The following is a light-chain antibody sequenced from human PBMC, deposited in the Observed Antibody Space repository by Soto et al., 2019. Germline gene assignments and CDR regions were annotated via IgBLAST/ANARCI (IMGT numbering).Light chain of an antibody. CDR3: CSYAGGSNV. CDR2: EGS. CDR1: SSDVGSYKF. V-gene: IGLV2-23*03. J-gene: IGLJ1*01. Sequence: QSVLTQPASVSGSPGQSITISCTGTSSDVGSYKFVSWYQQYPGKAPKLMIYEGSKRPSGVSDRFSGSKSGNTASLTISGLQAEDEADYFCCSYAGGSNVFGAGTTVTVL.